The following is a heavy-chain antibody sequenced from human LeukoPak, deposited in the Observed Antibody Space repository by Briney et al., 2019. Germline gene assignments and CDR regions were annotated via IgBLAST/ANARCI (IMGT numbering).Heavy chain of an antibody. CDR3: ARDHSSGYNDY. CDR1: GGSIDSYY. Sequence: ETSETLSLTCAVSGGSIDSYYWTWIRQPPGKALEWIGYIHYSGSTNYNPPLKSRVTISVDTYKNQFSLKLSSVSAADTAVYYCARDHSSGYNDYWGQGTLVTVSS. CDR2: IHYSGST. V-gene: IGHV4-59*01. J-gene: IGHJ4*02. D-gene: IGHD3-22*01.